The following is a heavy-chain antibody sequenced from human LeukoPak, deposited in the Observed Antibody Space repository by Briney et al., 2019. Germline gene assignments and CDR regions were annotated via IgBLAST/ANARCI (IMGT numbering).Heavy chain of an antibody. J-gene: IGHJ4*02. CDR3: AKLWRSGYYYFDY. D-gene: IGHD3-22*01. CDR1: GFTFSSYA. Sequence: GGSLRLSCAASGFTFSSYAMSWVRQAPGKRLEWGSAISGSGGSTYYADSVKGRFTISRDNSKNTLYLQMNSLRAEDTAVYYCAKLWRSGYYYFDYWGQGTLVTVSS. CDR2: ISGSGGST. V-gene: IGHV3-23*01.